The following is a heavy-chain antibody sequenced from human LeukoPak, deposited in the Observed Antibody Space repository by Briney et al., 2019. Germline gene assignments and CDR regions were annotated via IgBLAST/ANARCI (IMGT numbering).Heavy chain of an antibody. CDR3: AKAKYCSGGSCYDDY. CDR1: GFTFSSYA. V-gene: IGHV3-23*01. J-gene: IGHJ4*02. CDR2: ISGSGGST. Sequence: SGGSLRLSCAASGFTFSSYAMSWVRQAPGKGREWVSAISGSGGSTYYADSVKGRFTISRDNSKNTLYLQMNSLRAEDTAVYYCAKAKYCSGGSCYDDYWGQGTLVTVSS. D-gene: IGHD2-15*01.